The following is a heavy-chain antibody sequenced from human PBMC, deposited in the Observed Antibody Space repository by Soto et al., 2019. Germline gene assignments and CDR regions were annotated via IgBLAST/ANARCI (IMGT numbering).Heavy chain of an antibody. CDR3: AEGHLGELSIFNY. J-gene: IGHJ4*02. CDR1: GGSISISSYY. V-gene: IGHV4-39*01. CDR2: IYYSGIT. D-gene: IGHD3-16*02. Sequence: NPSETLSLTCTVSGGSISISSYYWGWIRQPPGKGLEWIGSIYYSGITYYNPSLKSRVTISVDTSKNQFSLNLSSVTAADTAVYYCAEGHLGELSIFNYWGQGTLVTVSS.